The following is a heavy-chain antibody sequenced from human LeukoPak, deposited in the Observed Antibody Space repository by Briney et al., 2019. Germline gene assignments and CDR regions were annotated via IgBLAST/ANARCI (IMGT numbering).Heavy chain of an antibody. Sequence: GRSLRLSCAASGFTFSSYGMHWVRQAPGKGLKWVSYISSRSSTIYYADSVKGRFTISRDNAKNSLYLQMNSLRVEDTAVYYCARGPATWADYWGQGILVTVSP. CDR1: GFTFSSYG. V-gene: IGHV3-48*04. CDR2: ISSRSSTI. D-gene: IGHD7-27*01. CDR3: ARGPATWADY. J-gene: IGHJ4*02.